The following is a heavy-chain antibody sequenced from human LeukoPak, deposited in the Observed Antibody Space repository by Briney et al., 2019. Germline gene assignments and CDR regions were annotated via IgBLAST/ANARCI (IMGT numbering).Heavy chain of an antibody. D-gene: IGHD2-2*01. CDR2: IYYSGST. V-gene: IGHV4-31*03. Sequence: SETLSLTCTVSGGSISSGGYYWSWIRQHPGKGLEWIGYIYYSGSTYYNPSLKSRVTISEDTSKNQFSLKLSSVTAADTAVYYCARDSRGCSSTSCYSYGMDVWGQGTTVTVSS. CDR3: ARDSRGCSSTSCYSYGMDV. J-gene: IGHJ6*02. CDR1: GGSISSGGYY.